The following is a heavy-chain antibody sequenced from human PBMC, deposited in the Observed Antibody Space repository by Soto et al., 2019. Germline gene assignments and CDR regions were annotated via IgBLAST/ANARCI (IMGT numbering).Heavy chain of an antibody. CDR3: ARDSRKDVWGLVSLRYYYYYGMDV. J-gene: IGHJ6*02. Sequence: PSETLSLTCAVSGYSISSGYYWGWIRQPPGKGLEWIGSIYHSGSTYYNPSLKSRVTISVDTSKNQFSLKLSSVTAADTAVYYCARDSRKDVWGLVSLRYYYYYGMDVWGQGTTVTVSS. CDR1: GYSISSGYY. D-gene: IGHD3-16*01. CDR2: IYHSGST. V-gene: IGHV4-38-2*02.